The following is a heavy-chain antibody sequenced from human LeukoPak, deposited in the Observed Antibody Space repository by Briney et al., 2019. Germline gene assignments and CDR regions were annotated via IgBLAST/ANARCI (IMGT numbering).Heavy chain of an antibody. CDR1: GFTFSSYS. D-gene: IGHD3-3*01. CDR2: ISSSSSYI. CDR3: ARDRVVRGPYYYYGMDV. Sequence: GGSLRLSCAASGFTFSSYSMNWVCQAPGKGLEWVSSISSSSSYIYYADSVKGRFTISRDNAKNSLYLQMNSLRAEDTAVYYCARDRVVRGPYYYYGMDVWGQGTTVTVSS. V-gene: IGHV3-21*01. J-gene: IGHJ6*02.